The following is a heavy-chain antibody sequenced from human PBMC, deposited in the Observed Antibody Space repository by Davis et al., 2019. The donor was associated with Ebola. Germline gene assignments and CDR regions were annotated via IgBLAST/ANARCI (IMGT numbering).Heavy chain of an antibody. J-gene: IGHJ3*02. D-gene: IGHD3-22*01. CDR2: IQEDGSAT. Sequence: GESLKISCAASGVMFSRYWMSWVRQAPGKGLEWVANIQEDGSATHYVDSVKGRFTISRDNPKESLYLQLNSLRADDTAVYYCARDYYDNSGDGFDIWGQGTMVTVSS. CDR1: GVMFSRYW. CDR3: ARDYYDNSGDGFDI. V-gene: IGHV3-7*01.